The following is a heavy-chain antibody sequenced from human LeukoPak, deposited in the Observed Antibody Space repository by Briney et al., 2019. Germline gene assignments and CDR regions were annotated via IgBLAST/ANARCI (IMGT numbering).Heavy chain of an antibody. Sequence: SETLYRKCSVSGDSVSRSDSYWDWIRQPPGKGLEWIGTIYYSGRTYYSPSLKSRVTMSVDPSNNQFSLNLRSVTAADTAVYYCARRRYYDGSGYLEWGQGTLLSDSS. CDR3: ARRRYYDGSGYLE. V-gene: IGHV4-39*01. CDR2: IYYSGRT. D-gene: IGHD3-22*01. J-gene: IGHJ1*01. CDR1: GDSVSRSDSY.